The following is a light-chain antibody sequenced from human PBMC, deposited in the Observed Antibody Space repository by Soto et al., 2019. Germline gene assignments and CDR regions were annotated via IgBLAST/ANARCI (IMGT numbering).Light chain of an antibody. Sequence: QSALTQPAPVSGSPGQSITISCTGTSSDVGGYNYVSWYQQHPGKAPKLMIYEVSNRPSGVSNRFSGSKSGNTASLTVSGLQAEDEASYYCSSYTSSSTIWVFGGGTKLTVL. V-gene: IGLV2-14*01. CDR1: SSDVGGYNY. J-gene: IGLJ3*02. CDR2: EVS. CDR3: SSYTSSSTIWV.